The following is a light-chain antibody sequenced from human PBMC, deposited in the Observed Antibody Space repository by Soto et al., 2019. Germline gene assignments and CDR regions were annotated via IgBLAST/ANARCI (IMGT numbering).Light chain of an antibody. CDR2: AAS. V-gene: IGKV1-8*01. CDR3: RQYYSYYSWT. Sequence: AIRMTQSPSSLSASAGDRVTITFRASQGISSYLAWYQQKPGKAPKLLIYAASTFQSGVPSRFSGSGSGTDFTLTIICLQSEDFAAYYCRQYYSYYSWTFGQGTKVDIK. J-gene: IGKJ1*01. CDR1: QGISSY.